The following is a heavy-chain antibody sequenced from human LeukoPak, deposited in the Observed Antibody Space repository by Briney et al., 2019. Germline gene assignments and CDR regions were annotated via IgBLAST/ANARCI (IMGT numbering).Heavy chain of an antibody. CDR2: ISASGGHT. CDR1: GFTFSSCA. J-gene: IGHJ4*02. D-gene: IGHD3-22*01. Sequence: GGSLRLSCAAFGFTFSSCAMSWVRQAPGKGLEWVSGISASGGHTFYADSVKGRFTISRDNSKNTLYLQMNSLRAEDTAVYYCASSSTYYYDSSGYRHWGQGTLVTVSS. V-gene: IGHV3-23*01. CDR3: ASSSTYYYDSSGYRH.